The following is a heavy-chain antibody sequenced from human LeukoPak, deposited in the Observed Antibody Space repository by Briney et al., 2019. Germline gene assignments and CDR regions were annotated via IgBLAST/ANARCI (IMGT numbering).Heavy chain of an antibody. CDR1: GYTFTSYG. J-gene: IGHJ4*02. V-gene: IGHV1-18*01. CDR2: ISAYNGNT. D-gene: IGHD2-15*01. CDR3: ARGSFPYCSGGSCYFMVFDY. Sequence: ASVTVSCKASGYTFTSYGISWVRQAPGQGLEWMGWISAYNGNTNYAQKLQGRVTMTTDTSTSTAYMELRSLRSDDTAVYYCARGSFPYCSGGSCYFMVFDYWGQGTLVTVSS.